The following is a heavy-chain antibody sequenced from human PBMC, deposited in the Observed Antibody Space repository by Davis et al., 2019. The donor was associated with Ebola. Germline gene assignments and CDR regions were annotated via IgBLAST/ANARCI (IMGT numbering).Heavy chain of an antibody. D-gene: IGHD6-19*01. Sequence: HTGGSLRLSCAASGFTFSSYWMHWVRQAPGKGLVWVSRINSDGSSTSYADSVKGRFTISRDNSGNTFFLQMSGLKAEDTAVYYCAGGLKAGLFDYWGQGTLVTVSS. CDR1: GFTFSSYW. CDR3: AGGLKAGLFDY. V-gene: IGHV3-74*01. CDR2: INSDGSST. J-gene: IGHJ4*02.